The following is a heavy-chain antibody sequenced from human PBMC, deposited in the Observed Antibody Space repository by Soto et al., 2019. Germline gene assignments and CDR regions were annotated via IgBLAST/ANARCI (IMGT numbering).Heavy chain of an antibody. CDR1: GFTFSSFW. Sequence: EVQLVESGGGLVQLGGSQRLSCAAFGFTFSSFWMTWVRQAPGKGLEWVANIKQDGSEKYYVDSVEGRFTISRDNARNSLFLEMKSLRSEDTAVYSCVRDRSGSYLEGFDYWGQGTLVTVSS. CDR3: VRDRSGSYLEGFDY. V-gene: IGHV3-7*01. J-gene: IGHJ4*02. CDR2: IKQDGSEK. D-gene: IGHD1-26*01.